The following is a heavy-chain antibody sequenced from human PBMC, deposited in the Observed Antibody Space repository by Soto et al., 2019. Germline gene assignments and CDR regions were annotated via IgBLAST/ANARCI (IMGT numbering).Heavy chain of an antibody. V-gene: IGHV3-48*01. CDR1: GFTFSSYS. Sequence: GGSLRLSCAASGFTFSSYSMNWVRQAPGKGLEWVSYISSSSSTIYYADSVKGRFTISRDNAKNSLYLQMNSLRAEDTAVYYCARDKVTFGGVNVRSHDAFDIWGQGTMVTVSS. D-gene: IGHD3-16*02. J-gene: IGHJ3*02. CDR2: ISSSSSTI. CDR3: ARDKVTFGGVNVRSHDAFDI.